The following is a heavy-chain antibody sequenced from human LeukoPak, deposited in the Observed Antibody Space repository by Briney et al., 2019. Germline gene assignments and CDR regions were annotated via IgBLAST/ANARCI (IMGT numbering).Heavy chain of an antibody. J-gene: IGHJ6*02. CDR2: IIPIFGTA. D-gene: IGHD3-10*01. V-gene: IGHV1-69*13. CDR1: GGTFSSYA. Sequence: ASVKVSCKASGGTFSSYAISWVRQAPGQGLEWMGGIIPIFGTANYAQKFQGRVTITADESTSTAYMELSSLRSEDTAVYYCARDGRPSYYYGSGSSSTPYYYYGMDVWGQGTTVTVSS. CDR3: ARDGRPSYYYGSGSSSTPYYYYGMDV.